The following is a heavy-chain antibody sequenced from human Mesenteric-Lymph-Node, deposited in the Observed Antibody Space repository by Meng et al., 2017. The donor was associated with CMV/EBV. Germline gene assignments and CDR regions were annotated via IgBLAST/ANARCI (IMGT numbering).Heavy chain of an antibody. CDR1: GFTFSSYE. V-gene: IGHV3-15*01. D-gene: IGHD3-3*01. J-gene: IGHJ4*02. Sequence: GESLKISCAASGFTFSSYEMNWVRQAPGKGLEWVGRIKSKTDGGTTDYAAPVKGRFTISRDDSKNTLYLQMNSLKTEDTAVYYCTTDTEYDFWSGYYRERDYWGQGTLVTVSS. CDR3: TTDTEYDFWSGYYRERDY. CDR2: IKSKTDGGTT.